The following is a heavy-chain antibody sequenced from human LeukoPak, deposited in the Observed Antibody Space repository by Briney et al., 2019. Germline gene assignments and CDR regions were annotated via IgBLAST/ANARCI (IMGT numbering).Heavy chain of an antibody. J-gene: IGHJ4*02. D-gene: IGHD3-22*01. Sequence: SVKVSCKASGYTFTGYYMHWVRQAPGQGLEWMGWISAYNGNTNYAQKLQGRVTMTTDTSTSTAYMELRSLRSDDTAVYYCARNYYYDSSGSLDYWGQGTLVTVSS. CDR3: ARNYYYDSSGSLDY. V-gene: IGHV1-18*04. CDR2: ISAYNGNT. CDR1: GYTFTGYY.